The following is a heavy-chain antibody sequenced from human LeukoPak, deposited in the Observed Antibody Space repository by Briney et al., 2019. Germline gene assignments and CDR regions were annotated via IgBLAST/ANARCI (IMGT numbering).Heavy chain of an antibody. Sequence: GGSLRLSCAASGFTVSSNYMSWVRQAPGKGLEWVSVIYSGGSTYYADSVKGRFTISRDNSKNTLYLQMNSLRAEDTAVYYCASSPLWFGNDYWGQGTLVTVSS. CDR1: GFTVSSNY. V-gene: IGHV3-66*01. J-gene: IGHJ4*02. CDR3: ASSPLWFGNDY. CDR2: IYSGGST. D-gene: IGHD3-10*01.